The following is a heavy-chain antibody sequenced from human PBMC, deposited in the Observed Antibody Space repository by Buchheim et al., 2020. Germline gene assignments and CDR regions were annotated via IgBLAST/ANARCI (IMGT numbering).Heavy chain of an antibody. CDR3: ATESFDY. CDR2: IYSDGSRS. CDR1: GFTFSSYW. V-gene: IGHV3-74*01. J-gene: IGHJ4*02. Sequence: EVQLVESGGVLVQPGGSLRLSCAASGFTFSSYWMHWVRQAPGKGLVWVSRIYSDGSRSDYADSVRGRFTLSRDNAKNTLYLRMNSLRAEDTAVYYCATESFDYWGQGTL.